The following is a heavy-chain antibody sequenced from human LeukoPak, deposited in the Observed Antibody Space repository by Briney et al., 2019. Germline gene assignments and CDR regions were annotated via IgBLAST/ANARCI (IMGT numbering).Heavy chain of an antibody. D-gene: IGHD3-16*01. CDR3: AKDRVSPGFNLFDP. J-gene: IGHJ5*02. CDR1: GFPFSSYA. CDR2: ISGDGATT. Sequence: GGSLRLSCAASGFPFSSYAMTWVRQAPGKGLEWVSSISGDGATTYHADSVKGRFTISRDNSKSTVFLQMNSLRTEDTAVYCCAKDRVSPGFNLFDPWGQGTLVTVSS. V-gene: IGHV3-23*01.